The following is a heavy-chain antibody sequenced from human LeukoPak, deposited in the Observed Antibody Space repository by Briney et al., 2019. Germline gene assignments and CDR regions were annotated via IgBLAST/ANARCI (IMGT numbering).Heavy chain of an antibody. CDR1: GGSISSSSYY. V-gene: IGHV4-39*02. J-gene: IGHJ6*03. CDR2: IYTSGST. Sequence: SETLSLTCTVSGGSISSSSYYWGWIRQPPGKGLEWIGRIYTSGSTTYNPSLKSRVTISVDTSKNHFSLNLSSVTAADTAVYYCARDSGGWYGDYYYYYMDLWGRGTTVTISS. D-gene: IGHD6-19*01. CDR3: ARDSGGWYGDYYYYYMDL.